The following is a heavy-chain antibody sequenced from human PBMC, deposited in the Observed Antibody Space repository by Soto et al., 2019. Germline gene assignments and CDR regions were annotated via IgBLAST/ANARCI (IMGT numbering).Heavy chain of an antibody. D-gene: IGHD5-12*01. CDR2: IYYSGST. J-gene: IGHJ6*02. V-gene: IGHV4-59*04. CDR3: ARIVATINQGEYYYGMDV. CDR1: GGSISSYY. Sequence: SETLSLTCTVSGGSISSYYWSWIRQPPGKGLEWIGYIYYSGSTYYNPSLKSRVTISVDTSKNQFSLKLSSVTAADTAVYYCARIVATINQGEYYYGMDVWGQGTTVTVSS.